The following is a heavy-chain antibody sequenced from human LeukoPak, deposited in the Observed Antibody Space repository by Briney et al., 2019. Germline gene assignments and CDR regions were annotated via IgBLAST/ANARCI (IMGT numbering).Heavy chain of an antibody. CDR1: GFTFSDYY. V-gene: IGHV3-11*01. J-gene: IGHJ4*02. CDR2: IISSGTTT. D-gene: IGHD4-23*01. CDR3: ARDFRGDYGGNLGLSDY. Sequence: GGSLRLSCAASGFTFSDYYMSWIRQAPWKGLEWVSYIISSGTTTYYADSVKGRFTISRDNARNSLFLQMNSLRAEDTAVYYCARDFRGDYGGNLGLSDYWGQGTLVTVSS.